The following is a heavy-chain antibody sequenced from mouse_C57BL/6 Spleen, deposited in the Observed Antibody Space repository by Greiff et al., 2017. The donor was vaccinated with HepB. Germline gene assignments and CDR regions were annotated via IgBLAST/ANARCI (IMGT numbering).Heavy chain of an antibody. J-gene: IGHJ2*01. CDR2: INPNNGGT. CDR3: ARKGGTLYYFDY. CDR1: GYTFTDYN. Sequence: VHVKQSGPELVKPGASVKIPCKASGYTFTDYNMDWVKQSHGKSLEWIGDINPNNGGTIYNQKFKGKATLTVDKSSSTAYMELRSLTSEDTAVYYCARKGGTLYYFDYWGQGTTLTVSS. D-gene: IGHD4-1*01. V-gene: IGHV1-18*01.